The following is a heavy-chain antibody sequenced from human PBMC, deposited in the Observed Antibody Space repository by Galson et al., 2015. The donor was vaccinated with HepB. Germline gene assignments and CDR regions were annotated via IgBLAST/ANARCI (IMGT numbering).Heavy chain of an antibody. V-gene: IGHV3-30-3*01. CDR1: GFTFSNYA. J-gene: IGHJ4*02. Sequence: SLRLSCAASGFTFSNYAMHWARQVPGKGLEWVAVLSYDGGSILYADSVKGRFIISRDNSKNTLHLQMISLTAEDTAVYYCAREQRYCSATTCPSARGLFDYWGQGTLVTVSS. CDR3: AREQRYCSATTCPSARGLFDY. D-gene: IGHD2-15*01. CDR2: LSYDGGSI.